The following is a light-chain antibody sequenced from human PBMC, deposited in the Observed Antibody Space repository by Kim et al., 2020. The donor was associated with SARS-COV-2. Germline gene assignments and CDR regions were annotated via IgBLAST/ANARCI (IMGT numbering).Light chain of an antibody. CDR1: QSIINY. CDR2: HAS. CDR3: QQAYTTPYT. J-gene: IGKJ2*01. V-gene: IGKV1-39*01. Sequence: SASVGERVTLSCRASQSIINYLTWYQQKPGKAPKALMYHASSWQSGVPSRFSGSGSGTDFTLTISSLQPEDFATYYCQQAYTTPYTFGQGTKLEI.